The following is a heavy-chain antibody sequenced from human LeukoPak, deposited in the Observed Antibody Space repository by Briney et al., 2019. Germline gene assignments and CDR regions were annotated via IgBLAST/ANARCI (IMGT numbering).Heavy chain of an antibody. Sequence: SETLSLTCTVSGASISGNQWIWIRQSAEKGLEWIGRIYATGTTNYNLSLESRLTMSVDTSKTQFSLKVKSVTAADTAVYYCANEDILTGYKGERWFDPWGQGTLVTVSS. CDR2: IYATGTT. D-gene: IGHD3-9*01. V-gene: IGHV4-4*07. CDR3: ANEDILTGYKGERWFDP. CDR1: GASISGNQ. J-gene: IGHJ5*02.